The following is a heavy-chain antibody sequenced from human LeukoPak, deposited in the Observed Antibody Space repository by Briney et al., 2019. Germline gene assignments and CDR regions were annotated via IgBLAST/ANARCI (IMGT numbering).Heavy chain of an antibody. J-gene: IGHJ4*02. D-gene: IGHD3-22*01. Sequence: GGSLRLSCAASGFTFSDYYMNWVRQAPGKGLEWVSYISSSSSTIYYADSVKGRFTISRDNAKNSLYLQMNSLRAEDTAVYYCAREGTPSFYYDSSGWSYWGQGTLVTVSS. CDR2: ISSSSSTI. CDR3: AREGTPSFYYDSSGWSY. CDR1: GFTFSDYY. V-gene: IGHV3-11*04.